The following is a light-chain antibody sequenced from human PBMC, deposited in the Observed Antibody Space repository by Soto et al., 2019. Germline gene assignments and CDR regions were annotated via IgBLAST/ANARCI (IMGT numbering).Light chain of an antibody. CDR1: SGHSSYA. V-gene: IGLV4-69*01. Sequence: QPVLTQSPSASASLGASVKLTCTLSSGHSSYAIAWHQQQPEKGPRYLMKLNSDGSHSKGDGITDRFSGSSSGAERYLTISSLQSEDEADYYCQTWGTGIHVFGTGTKVTVL. J-gene: IGLJ1*01. CDR2: LNSDGSH. CDR3: QTWGTGIHV.